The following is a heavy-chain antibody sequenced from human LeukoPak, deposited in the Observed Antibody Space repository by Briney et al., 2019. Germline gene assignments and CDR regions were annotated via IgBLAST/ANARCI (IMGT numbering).Heavy chain of an antibody. V-gene: IGHV3-30*02. Sequence: GGSLGLSCAASGFTFSSYGMHWVRQAPGKGLEWVAFIRYDGSNKYYADSVKGRFTISRDNSKNTLYLQMNSLRAEDTAVYYCAKAQTSTAAAGAPIYYWGQGTLVTVSS. J-gene: IGHJ4*02. D-gene: IGHD6-13*01. CDR2: IRYDGSNK. CDR1: GFTFSSYG. CDR3: AKAQTSTAAAGAPIYY.